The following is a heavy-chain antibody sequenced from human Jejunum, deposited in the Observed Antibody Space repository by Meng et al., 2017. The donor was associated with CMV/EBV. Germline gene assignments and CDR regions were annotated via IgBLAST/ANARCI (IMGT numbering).Heavy chain of an antibody. V-gene: IGHV3-7*01. CDR3: VRDAGWFHFDY. J-gene: IGHJ4*02. CDR1: GFRFSTYW. D-gene: IGHD2-15*01. CDR2: IKEDGGQK. Sequence: CAASGFRFSTYWMTWVRQAPGKGLEWLANIKEDGGQKNYVDSLKGRFTISRDNAKNSLYLQMNTLRADDTAVHYCVRDAGWFHFDYWGQGTLVTVSS.